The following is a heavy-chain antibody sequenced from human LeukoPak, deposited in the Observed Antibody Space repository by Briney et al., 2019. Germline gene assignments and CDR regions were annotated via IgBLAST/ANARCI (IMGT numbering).Heavy chain of an antibody. J-gene: IGHJ4*02. CDR2: IYPDDSDT. Sequence: LGESLKISCKASGYSFATYWIGWVRQMPGKGLEWVGIIYPDDSDTRYSPSFQGRVTISRDNSKNTLYLQINSLRAEDMAVYYCVTDGGITMVRGLTITSRYFAYWGQGTLVTVSS. CDR1: GYSFATYW. V-gene: IGHV5-51*01. CDR3: VTDGGITMVRGLTITSRYFAY. D-gene: IGHD3-10*01.